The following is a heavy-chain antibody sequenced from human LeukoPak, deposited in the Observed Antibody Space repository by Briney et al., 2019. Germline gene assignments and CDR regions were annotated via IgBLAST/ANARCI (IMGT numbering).Heavy chain of an antibody. Sequence: ASVKVSCKASGGTFSSYAISWVRQAPGQGLEWMGWINPNSGGTNYAQKFQGRVTMTRDTSISTAYMELSRLRSDDTAVYYCARVYGTTGYYYMDVWGKGTTVTVSS. J-gene: IGHJ6*03. CDR3: ARVYGTTGYYYMDV. V-gene: IGHV1-2*02. CDR1: GGTFSSYA. CDR2: INPNSGGT. D-gene: IGHD1-7*01.